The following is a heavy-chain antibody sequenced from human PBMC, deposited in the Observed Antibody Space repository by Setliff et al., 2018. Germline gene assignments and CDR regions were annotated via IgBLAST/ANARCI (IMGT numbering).Heavy chain of an antibody. CDR3: ARDGGNGVDY. CDR2: INTKTGNP. J-gene: IGHJ4*02. CDR1: GYTLNNYA. V-gene: IGHV7-4-1*02. D-gene: IGHD3-16*01. Sequence: ASVKVSCKASGYTLNNYAMNWVRQAPGQGFEWMGWINTKTGNPTYAQDFTGRLVFSLDTSVNTAFVQISSLKAEDTAVYYCARDGGNGVDYWDQGTLVTVSS.